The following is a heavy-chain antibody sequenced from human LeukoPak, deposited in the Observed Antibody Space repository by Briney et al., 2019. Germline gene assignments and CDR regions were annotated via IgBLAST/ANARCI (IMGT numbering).Heavy chain of an antibody. CDR3: ANDGWELLQGSDY. Sequence: GGSLRLSCAASGFTFSSCGMHWVRQAPGKGLEWVAVISYDGSNKYYADSVKGRFTISRDNSKNTLYLQMNSLRAEGTAVYYCANDGWELLQGSDYWGQGTLVTVSS. CDR2: ISYDGSNK. J-gene: IGHJ4*02. D-gene: IGHD1-26*01. V-gene: IGHV3-30*18. CDR1: GFTFSSCG.